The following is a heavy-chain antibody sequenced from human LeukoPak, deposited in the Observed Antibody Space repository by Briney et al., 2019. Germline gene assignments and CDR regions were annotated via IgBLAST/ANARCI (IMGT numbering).Heavy chain of an antibody. D-gene: IGHD2-2*01. CDR3: ASDPGLYCSSTSCYPY. CDR2: ISSSSSYI. V-gene: IGHV3-21*01. CDR1: GFTFSSYS. Sequence: GGSLRLSCAASGFTFSSYSMNWVRQAPGKGLEWVSSISSSSSYIYYADSVKGRFTISRDNAKNSLYLQMNSLRAEDTAVYYCASDPGLYCSSTSCYPYGGQGTLVTVSS. J-gene: IGHJ4*02.